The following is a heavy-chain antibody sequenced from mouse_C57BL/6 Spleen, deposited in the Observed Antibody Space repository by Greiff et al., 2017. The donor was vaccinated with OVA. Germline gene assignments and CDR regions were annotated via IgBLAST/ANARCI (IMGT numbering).Heavy chain of an antibody. CDR2: IYPGSGNT. V-gene: IGHV1-76*01. CDR3: ARWGLYYGSSYFDY. D-gene: IGHD1-1*01. Sequence: QVQLQQSGAELVRPGASVKLSCKASGYTFTDYYINWVKQRPGQGLEWIARIYPGSGNTYYNEKFKGKATLTAEKSSSTAYMQLSSLTSEDSAVYFCARWGLYYGSSYFDYWGQGTTLTVSS. J-gene: IGHJ2*01. CDR1: GYTFTDYY.